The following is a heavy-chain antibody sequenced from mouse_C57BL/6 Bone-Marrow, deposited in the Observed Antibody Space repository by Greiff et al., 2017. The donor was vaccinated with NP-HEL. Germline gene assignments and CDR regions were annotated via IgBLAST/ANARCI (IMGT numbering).Heavy chain of an antibody. CDR3: AKGGSSDPYAY. D-gene: IGHD3-2*02. CDR2: IWSGGST. J-gene: IGHJ3*01. Sequence: VKLVESGPGLVQPSQSLSITCTVSGFSLTSYGVHWVRQPPGKGLEWLGVIWSGGSTDYNAAFISRLSIGKDNSKRQVFFKMSSLQADDTAIYYCAKGGSSDPYAYWGQGNLVTVSA. V-gene: IGHV2-4*01. CDR1: GFSLTSYG.